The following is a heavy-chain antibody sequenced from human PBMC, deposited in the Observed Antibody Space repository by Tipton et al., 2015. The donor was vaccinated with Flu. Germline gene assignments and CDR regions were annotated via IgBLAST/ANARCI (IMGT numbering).Heavy chain of an antibody. J-gene: IGHJ4*02. CDR1: GDSIRSSDYY. D-gene: IGHD1-26*01. CDR2: IFHSGNT. V-gene: IGHV4-39*02. CDR3: ARTSGEADFDY. Sequence: TLSLTRTVSGDSIRSSDYYWAWIRQPPGKGLEWIGNIFHSGNTNHNPSLKSRLTMSVDTSKNHFSLKLTSVIAPDTAVYYCARTSGEADFDYWGQGTLVTVSS.